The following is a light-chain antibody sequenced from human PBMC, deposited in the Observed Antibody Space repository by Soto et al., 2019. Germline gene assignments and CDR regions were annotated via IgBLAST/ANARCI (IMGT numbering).Light chain of an antibody. CDR1: QSVSRI. J-gene: IGKJ1*01. CDR3: QQHNNWPSWT. V-gene: IGKV3-15*01. CDR2: GAA. Sequence: EIQMTQSPATLSASVGDRVTLTCRASQSVSRILDWYQQKPRQAPRLLLYGAASRATGIPATFSGSSSWTEFFNITSSRQSEEYAVYYCQQHNNWPSWTFGRGTKVDIK.